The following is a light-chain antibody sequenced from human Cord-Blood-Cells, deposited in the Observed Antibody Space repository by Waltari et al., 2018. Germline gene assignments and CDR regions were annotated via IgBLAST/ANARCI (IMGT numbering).Light chain of an antibody. V-gene: IGLV1-44*01. CDR2: SNN. CDR3: AAWDDSLNGPV. CDR1: SSNIGSNT. J-gene: IGLJ3*02. Sequence: QSVLTQPPSASGTPGQRVTISCSGSSSNIGSNTVNWYQQLPGTAPKLLIYSNNRRPSGVPGRFSGSKSGTSASLAIIGLQSEDEADYYCAAWDDSLNGPVFGGGTKLTVL.